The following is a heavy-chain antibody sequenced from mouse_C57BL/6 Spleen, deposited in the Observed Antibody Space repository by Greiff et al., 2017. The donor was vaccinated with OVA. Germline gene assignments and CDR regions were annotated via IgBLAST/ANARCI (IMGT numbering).Heavy chain of an antibody. CDR2: IYPSDSET. CDR3: ALKGDYYGLSDY. J-gene: IGHJ2*01. V-gene: IGHV1-61*01. CDR1: GYTFTSYW. D-gene: IGHD1-2*01. Sequence: VQLQQPGAELVRPGSSVKLSCKASGYTFTSYWMDWVKQRPGQGLEWIGNIYPSDSETHYNQKFKDKATLTVDKSSSTAYMQLSSLTSEDSAVYYCALKGDYYGLSDYWGQGTTLTVSS.